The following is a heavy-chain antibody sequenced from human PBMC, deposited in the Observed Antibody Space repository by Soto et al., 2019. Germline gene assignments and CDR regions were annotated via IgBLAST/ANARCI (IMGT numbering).Heavy chain of an antibody. J-gene: IGHJ5*02. CDR3: ARRNPGGEDCSGGSCYFLGFDWFDP. CDR2: IYYSGST. Sequence: PSETLSLTCTVSGGSISSGGYYWSWIRQHPGKGLEWIGYIYYSGSTNYNPSLKSRVTISVDTSKNQFSLKLSSVTAADTAVYYCARRNPGGEDCSGGSCYFLGFDWFDPWGQGTLVTVSS. D-gene: IGHD2-15*01. V-gene: IGHV4-61*08. CDR1: GGSISSGGYY.